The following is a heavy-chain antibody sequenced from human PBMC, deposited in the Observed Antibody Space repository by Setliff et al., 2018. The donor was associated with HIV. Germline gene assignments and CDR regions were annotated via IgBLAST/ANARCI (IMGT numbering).Heavy chain of an antibody. CDR3: ARARAFYYDNRADNWFDP. CDR1: GFTVSGNS. J-gene: IGHJ5*02. D-gene: IGHD3-22*01. CDR2: ISASGRTI. Sequence: GGPLRLSCAASGFTVSGNSMGWVRQAPGRGLEWISYISASGRTIYYADSVKGRFTISRDNAKNSLYLQMNNLRAEDTAVYYCARARAFYYDNRADNWFDPWGQGTLVTVSS. V-gene: IGHV3-11*04.